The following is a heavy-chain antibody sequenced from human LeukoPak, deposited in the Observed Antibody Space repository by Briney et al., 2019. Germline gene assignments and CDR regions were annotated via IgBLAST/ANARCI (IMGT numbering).Heavy chain of an antibody. V-gene: IGHV3-49*04. J-gene: IGHJ6*03. CDR2: IRSKAYGGTT. CDR1: GFTFGDYA. Sequence: PGGSLRLSCTASGFTFGDYAMSWVRQAPGKWLEWVGFIRSKAYGGTTEYAASVKGRFTISRDDSKSIAYLQMNSLKTEDTAVYYCTRGHYYGSGSYRVYYYYYMDVWGKGTTVTISS. D-gene: IGHD3-10*01. CDR3: TRGHYYGSGSYRVYYYYYMDV.